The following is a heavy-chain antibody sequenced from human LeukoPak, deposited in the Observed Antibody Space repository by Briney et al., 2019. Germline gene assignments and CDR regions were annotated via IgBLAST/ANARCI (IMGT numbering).Heavy chain of an antibody. D-gene: IGHD2-2*01. CDR2: INPSGGST. CDR1: GYRFTSYD. V-gene: IGHV1-46*01. CDR3: ARDGPTAAPFDY. Sequence: GASVKVSCKASGYRFTSYDMHWVRQAPAQGLEWMGIINPSGGSTSYAQRFQGRVAMTRDTSTTTVYMEVNSLTSEDTAVHFCARDGPTAAPFDYWGQGTLVTVSS. J-gene: IGHJ4*02.